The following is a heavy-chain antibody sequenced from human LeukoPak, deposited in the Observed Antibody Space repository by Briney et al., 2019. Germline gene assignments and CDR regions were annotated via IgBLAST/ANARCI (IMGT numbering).Heavy chain of an antibody. D-gene: IGHD2-8*01. V-gene: IGHV1-2*02. Sequence: ASVKVSCKASGYTFSGHYMHWVRQAPGQGLEWLGWISPNSGGTNYALKFQGRVTMTRDTSISTAYMELSRLRYDDTAVYYCARVWICSDGVCPDVFDYWGQGTLVTVSS. CDR3: ARVWICSDGVCPDVFDY. CDR1: GYTFSGHY. CDR2: ISPNSGGT. J-gene: IGHJ4*02.